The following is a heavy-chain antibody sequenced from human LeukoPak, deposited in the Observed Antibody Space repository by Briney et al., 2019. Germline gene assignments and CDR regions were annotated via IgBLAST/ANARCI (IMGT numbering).Heavy chain of an antibody. CDR2: MNPNSGST. Sequence: GASVKVSCKASGYTFTSYDINWVRQATGQGLEWMGWMNPNSGSTGYAQKFQGRVTITTDESTSTAYMELSSLRSEDTAVYYCASGRFWSGYYWYYFDYWGQGTLVTVSS. D-gene: IGHD3-3*01. CDR1: GYTFTSYD. J-gene: IGHJ4*02. V-gene: IGHV1-8*01. CDR3: ASGRFWSGYYWYYFDY.